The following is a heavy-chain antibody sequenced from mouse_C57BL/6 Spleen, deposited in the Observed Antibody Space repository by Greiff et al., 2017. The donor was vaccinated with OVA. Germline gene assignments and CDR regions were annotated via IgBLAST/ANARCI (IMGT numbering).Heavy chain of an antibody. D-gene: IGHD1-2*01. CDR1: GYAFSSSW. Sequence: QVQLQQSGPELVKPGASVKISCKASGYAFSSSWMNWVKQRPGKGLEWIGRIYPGDGDTNYNGKFKGKATLTADKSSSTAYMQLSSLTSEDAAVYFCARSGDYYGAWFAYWGQGTLVTVSA. J-gene: IGHJ3*01. V-gene: IGHV1-82*01. CDR2: IYPGDGDT. CDR3: ARSGDYYGAWFAY.